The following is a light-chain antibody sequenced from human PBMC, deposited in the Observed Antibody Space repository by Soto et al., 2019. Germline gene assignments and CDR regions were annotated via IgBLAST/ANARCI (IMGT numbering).Light chain of an antibody. J-gene: IGKJ5*01. Sequence: IQLTQSPSSLSASLGDRVTLTCRASQSICSYLNWYQQNPGKAPKLRIYAASSLQSGVPSRLSGSGSGTDFTLTISSLQPEDFATYYCQQSYSTPVFGQGTRLEIK. CDR3: QQSYSTPV. CDR2: AAS. CDR1: QSICSY. V-gene: IGKV1-39*01.